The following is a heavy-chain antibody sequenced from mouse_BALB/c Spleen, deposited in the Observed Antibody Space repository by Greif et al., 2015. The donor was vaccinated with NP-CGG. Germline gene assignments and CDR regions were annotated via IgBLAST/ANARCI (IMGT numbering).Heavy chain of an antibody. CDR3: ARDANYWYFDV. J-gene: IGHJ1*01. V-gene: IGHV7-1*02. CDR2: SRNKANDYTT. CDR1: GFTLSDFY. Sequence: EVQGVESGGGLVQPGGSLRLSCATSGFTLSDFYMEWVRQPPGKRLEWIAASRNKANDYTTEYSASVKGRFIVSRDTSQSILYLQMNALRAEDTAIYYCARDANYWYFDVWGAGTTVTVSS.